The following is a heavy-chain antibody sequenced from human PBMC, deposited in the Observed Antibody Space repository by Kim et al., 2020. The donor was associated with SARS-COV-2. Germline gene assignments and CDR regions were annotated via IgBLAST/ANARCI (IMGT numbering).Heavy chain of an antibody. Sequence: GSNKYYADSVKGRFTISRDNSKNTLYLQMNSLRAEDTAVYYCARVSGMDVWGQGTTVTVSS. CDR3: ARVSGMDV. J-gene: IGHJ6*02. V-gene: IGHV3-33*01. CDR2: GSNK.